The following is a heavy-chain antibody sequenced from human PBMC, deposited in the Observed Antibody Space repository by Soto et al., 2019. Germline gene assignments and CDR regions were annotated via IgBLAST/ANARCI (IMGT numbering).Heavy chain of an antibody. V-gene: IGHV3-48*01. Sequence: EVQLVESGGGLVQPGGSLRLSCATSGFILSDCAMNWVRQAPGKGLEWVSYISSSSSVIDYADSVKGRFTVSRDNARNSLYLQLSSLRAEDTAVYYCARGLSWGSSWYYYMDVWGKGTTVTVSS. CDR2: ISSSSSVI. CDR1: GFILSDCA. J-gene: IGHJ6*03. D-gene: IGHD2-15*01. CDR3: ARGLSWGSSWYYYMDV.